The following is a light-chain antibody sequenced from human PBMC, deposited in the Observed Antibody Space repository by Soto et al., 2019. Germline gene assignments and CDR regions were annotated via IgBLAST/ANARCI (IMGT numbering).Light chain of an antibody. CDR1: SSDIGGYNY. Sequence: QPASVSGSPGQSITISCTGTSSDIGGYNYVSLYQHHPGKAPKLMIYEVSNRPSGVSNRFSGSKSGNTASLTISGLQAEDEADYHYSSYTSRTTFVIFGGGTKLTVL. V-gene: IGLV2-14*01. CDR3: SSYTSRTTFVI. J-gene: IGLJ2*01. CDR2: EVS.